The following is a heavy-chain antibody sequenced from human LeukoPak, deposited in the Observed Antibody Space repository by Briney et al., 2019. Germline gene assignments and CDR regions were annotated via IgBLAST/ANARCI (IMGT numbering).Heavy chain of an antibody. J-gene: IGHJ4*02. V-gene: IGHV3-21*01. CDR1: GFTFSTYS. CDR3: ARDRGYSYDDY. Sequence: PGGSLRLSCAASGFTFSTYSMNWVRQAPGKGLEWVSSISGSTSSIYYADSVKGRFTISRDNAKNSLYLQMNSLRAEDTAVYYCARDRGYSYDDYWGQGTLVTVSS. CDR2: ISGSTSSI. D-gene: IGHD5-18*01.